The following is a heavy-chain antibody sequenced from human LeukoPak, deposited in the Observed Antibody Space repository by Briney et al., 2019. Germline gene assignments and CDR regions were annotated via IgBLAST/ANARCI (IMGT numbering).Heavy chain of an antibody. Sequence: GGSLRLSCAASGFTFSNAWMSWVRQAPGKGLEWVGRIKSKTDGGTTDYAAPVKGRFTISRDDSKNTLYLQMNSLKTEDTAVYYRTTDWDDFWSGSGLTEYYWGQGTLVTVSS. CDR3: TTDWDDFWSGSGLTEYY. V-gene: IGHV3-15*01. J-gene: IGHJ4*02. D-gene: IGHD3-3*01. CDR1: GFTFSNAW. CDR2: IKSKTDGGTT.